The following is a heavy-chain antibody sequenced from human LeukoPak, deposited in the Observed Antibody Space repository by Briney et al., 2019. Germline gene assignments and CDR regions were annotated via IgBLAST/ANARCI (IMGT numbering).Heavy chain of an antibody. D-gene: IGHD4-11*01. J-gene: IGHJ4*02. CDR1: GYSFTSYW. CDR3: ARQLGNYRPDQ. V-gene: IGHV5-51*01. Sequence: GESLKISCKGSGYSFTSYWIGWVRHRPGKGLEWMGIIYPGDSDTRYSPSFEGQVTISADKSSSTAYLQWSSLKVSDTAIYYCARQLGNYRPDQWGQGTLVTVSS. CDR2: IYPGDSDT.